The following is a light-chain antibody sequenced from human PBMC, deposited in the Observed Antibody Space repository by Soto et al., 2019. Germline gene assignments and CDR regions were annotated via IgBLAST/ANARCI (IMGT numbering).Light chain of an antibody. V-gene: IGKV3-15*01. CDR3: QQYNSWPSRT. J-gene: IGKJ1*01. CDR2: VAS. Sequence: VMTQSPATLSVSPGERATLSCRASQSITTNLAWYQQKPGQAPRLLIYVASTRAANIPTRFSGSGSGTEFTLTISRLQSEDFAVYYCQQYNSWPSRTFGQGTKVEIK. CDR1: QSITTN.